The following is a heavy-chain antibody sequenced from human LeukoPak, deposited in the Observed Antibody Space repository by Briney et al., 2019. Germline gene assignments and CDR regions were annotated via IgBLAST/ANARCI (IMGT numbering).Heavy chain of an antibody. CDR1: GGSISSSSHS. V-gene: IGHV4-39*01. CDR2: IYYTGRT. D-gene: IGHD6-13*01. J-gene: IGHJ5*02. CDR3: AQSLGSSNWIGNWVDP. Sequence: SETLSLTCTVSGGSISSSSHSWGWIRQPPGEGLEWTGRIYYTGRTYYNPSLKSRVTISVYTSKNQFSLKLCSATAADTAVYYCAQSLGSSNWIGNWVDPWGQGTLVTVSS.